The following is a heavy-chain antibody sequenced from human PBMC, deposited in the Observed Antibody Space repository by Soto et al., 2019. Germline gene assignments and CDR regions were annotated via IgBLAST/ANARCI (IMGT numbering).Heavy chain of an antibody. Sequence: QVQLQESGPGLVKPSQTLSLTCTVSGGSISSGDYYWSWIRQPPGKGLEWIGYIYYSGSTYYNPSLKSRVTISVDTSKNQFSLKLSSVTAADTAVYYCARDRKLEYSSSSEWFDPWGQGTLVTVSS. CDR3: ARDRKLEYSSSSEWFDP. J-gene: IGHJ5*02. D-gene: IGHD6-6*01. CDR1: GGSISSGDYY. CDR2: IYYSGST. V-gene: IGHV4-30-4*01.